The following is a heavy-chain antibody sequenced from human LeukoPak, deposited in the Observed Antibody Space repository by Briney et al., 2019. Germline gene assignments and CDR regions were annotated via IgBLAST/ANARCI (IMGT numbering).Heavy chain of an antibody. CDR3: AKVDVLSSWYFYFDY. Sequence: GGSLRLSCAASGFTFSSYWIHWVRQAPGKGLVWVSRSKSDGSSTSYAESAKSRFTISRDNAKNTLYLQMNSLRAEDTAVYYCAKVDVLSSWYFYFDYWGQGTLVTVSS. CDR1: GFTFSSYW. J-gene: IGHJ4*02. CDR2: SKSDGSST. D-gene: IGHD6-13*01. V-gene: IGHV3-74*01.